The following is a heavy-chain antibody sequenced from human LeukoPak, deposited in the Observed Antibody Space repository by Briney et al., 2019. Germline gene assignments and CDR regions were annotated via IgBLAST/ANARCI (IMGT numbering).Heavy chain of an antibody. J-gene: IGHJ6*02. D-gene: IGHD4-23*01. CDR3: ARETLGGRGYYYYGMDV. Sequence: ASVKVSCKASGGTFSSYAISWVRQAPGRGLEWMGGIIPIFGTANYAQKFQGRVTITADESTSTAYMELSSLRSEDTAVYYCARETLGGRGYYYYGMDVWGQGTTVTVSS. CDR1: GGTFSSYA. CDR2: IIPIFGTA. V-gene: IGHV1-69*13.